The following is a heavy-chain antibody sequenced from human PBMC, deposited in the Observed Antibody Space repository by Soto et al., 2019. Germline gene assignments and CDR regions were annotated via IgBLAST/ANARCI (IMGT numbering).Heavy chain of an antibody. D-gene: IGHD6-19*01. Sequence: QVQLVESGGGVVQPGRSLRLSCAASGFTFSSYAMHWVRQAPGKGLEWVAVISYDGSNKYYADSVKGRFTISRDNSKNTLYLQMNSLRAEVTAVYYCARDVAVAGTYGMDVWGQGTTVTVSS. CDR2: ISYDGSNK. CDR3: ARDVAVAGTYGMDV. J-gene: IGHJ6*02. V-gene: IGHV3-30-3*01. CDR1: GFTFSSYA.